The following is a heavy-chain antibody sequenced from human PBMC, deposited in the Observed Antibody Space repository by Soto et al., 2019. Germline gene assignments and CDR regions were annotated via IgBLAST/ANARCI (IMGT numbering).Heavy chain of an antibody. Sequence: PSETLSLTWTVSGGSISSRRYCWGWIRQPPGKGLEWIGSMSYSGSTYYNPSLKSRVTISVDTSKDQFSLRLRSVTAADTAVYYCARHEGLDSAYDVFDPWGQGTLVTVSS. CDR2: MSYSGST. J-gene: IGHJ5*02. V-gene: IGHV4-39*01. CDR3: ARHEGLDSAYDVFDP. CDR1: GGSISSRRYC. D-gene: IGHD5-12*01.